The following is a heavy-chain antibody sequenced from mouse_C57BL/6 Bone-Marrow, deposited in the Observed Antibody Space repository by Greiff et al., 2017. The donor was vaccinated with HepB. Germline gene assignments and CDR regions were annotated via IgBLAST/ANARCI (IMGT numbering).Heavy chain of an antibody. V-gene: IGHV5-4*01. Sequence: EVKLVESGGGLVKPGGSLKLSCAASGFTFSSYAMPWVRQTPEKRLEWVATISDGGSYTYYPDNVKGRFTISRDNAKNNQYLQMSHLKSEDTAMYYCARDRIYYGKYWYFDVWGTGTTVTVAS. D-gene: IGHD2-1*01. J-gene: IGHJ1*03. CDR1: GFTFSSYA. CDR2: ISDGGSYT. CDR3: ARDRIYYGKYWYFDV.